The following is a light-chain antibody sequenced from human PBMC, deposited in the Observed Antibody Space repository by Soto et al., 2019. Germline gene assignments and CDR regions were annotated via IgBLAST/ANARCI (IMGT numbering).Light chain of an antibody. CDR3: QQRRDWPVT. J-gene: IGKJ1*01. CDR1: QSVSSY. V-gene: IGKV3-11*01. Sequence: EIVLTQSPAILSMSPGERATLSCRASQSVSSYFAWYQQKPGKAPRLLIYDASNRATGVPARFSGSGSGTDFTLTISSLEPEDLAVYYCQQRRDWPVTFGQGTKVEIK. CDR2: DAS.